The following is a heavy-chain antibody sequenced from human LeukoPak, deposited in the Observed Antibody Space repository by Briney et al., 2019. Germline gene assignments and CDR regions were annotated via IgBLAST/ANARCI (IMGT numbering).Heavy chain of an antibody. Sequence: SETLSLTCTVSGGSISRYYWSWIRQPPGKGLESIGYIYSNGNTNYNPSLKSRVTISVDTSKNQFSLKLSSVTAADTAVYYCARQTHGSGSYFDYWGQGALVTVSS. CDR1: GGSISRYY. J-gene: IGHJ4*02. D-gene: IGHD3-10*01. CDR3: ARQTHGSGSYFDY. V-gene: IGHV4-59*08. CDR2: IYSNGNT.